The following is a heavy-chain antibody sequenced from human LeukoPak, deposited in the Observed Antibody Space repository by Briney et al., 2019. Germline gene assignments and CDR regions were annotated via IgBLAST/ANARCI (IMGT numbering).Heavy chain of an antibody. V-gene: IGHV4-39*07. D-gene: IGHD3-10*01. J-gene: IGHJ4*02. CDR2: IYYSGST. CDR3: AREVRGVRHRTIDY. Sequence: SETLSLTCTVSGGSISSSSYYWGWIRQPPGKGLEWIGSIYYSGSTYYNPSLKSRVTLSVDTSKNQFSLKLSSVTAADTAVYYCAREVRGVRHRTIDYWGQGTLVTVSS. CDR1: GGSISSSSYY.